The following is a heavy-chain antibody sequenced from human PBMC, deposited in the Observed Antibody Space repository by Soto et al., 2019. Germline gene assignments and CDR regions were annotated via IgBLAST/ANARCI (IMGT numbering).Heavy chain of an antibody. J-gene: IGHJ4*02. CDR2: IYYTGST. CDR3: ASHRYGSGKKGLSDY. D-gene: IGHD3-10*01. Sequence: QLQLQESGPGLLKPSETLSLTCSVSGGFISNNNYYWGWIRQSPGRGLEWIAGIYYTGSTYYNPSLKSRVTISVDTPKNLSSLELSSVSAADTAVYYWASHRYGSGKKGLSDYWGQGTLVTVSS. V-gene: IGHV4-39*01. CDR1: GGFISNNNYY.